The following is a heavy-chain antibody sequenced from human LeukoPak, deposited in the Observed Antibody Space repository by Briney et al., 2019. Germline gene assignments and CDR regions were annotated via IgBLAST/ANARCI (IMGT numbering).Heavy chain of an antibody. D-gene: IGHD3-22*01. J-gene: IGHJ4*02. CDR2: ISGSGGST. V-gene: IGHV3-23*01. CDR1: GFTFSSYA. CDR3: AKNPRRNNYYDSTYYFDY. Sequence: PGGSLRLSCAASGFTFSSYAMSWVRQAPGKGLEWVSAISGSGGSTYYADSVKGRFTISRDNSKNTLYLQMNSLRAEDAAVYYCAKNPRRNNYYDSTYYFDYWGQGTLVTVSS.